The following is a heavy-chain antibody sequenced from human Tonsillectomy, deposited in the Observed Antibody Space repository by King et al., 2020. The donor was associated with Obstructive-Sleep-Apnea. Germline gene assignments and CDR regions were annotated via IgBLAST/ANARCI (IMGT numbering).Heavy chain of an antibody. J-gene: IGHJ4*02. Sequence: VQLVQSGAEVKKPGASVKVSCKASGYTFTSYYMHWVRQAPGQGLEWMGIINPSGGSTSYAQKFQGRVTMTRDTSTSTVYMELSSLRSEDTAVYYCARGFIGYSYGYGGLPFDYWGQGTLVTVSS. CDR3: ARGFIGYSYGYGGLPFDY. V-gene: IGHV1-46*01. CDR1: GYTFTSYY. D-gene: IGHD5-18*01. CDR2: INPSGGST.